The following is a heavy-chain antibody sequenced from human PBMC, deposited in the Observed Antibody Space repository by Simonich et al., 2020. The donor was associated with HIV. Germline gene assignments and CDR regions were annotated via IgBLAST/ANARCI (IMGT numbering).Heavy chain of an antibody. D-gene: IGHD6-13*01. CDR2: INHSGST. CDR3: ARLTAGGLGEYFQH. Sequence: QVQLQQWGAGLLKPSETLSLTCAVYGGSFSGYYWSWIRQPPGKWLEWIGEINHSGSTNYNPSLKSRVTISVDTSKNQFSLKLSSVTAADTAVYYCARLTAGGLGEYFQHWGQGTLVTVSS. CDR1: GGSFSGYY. J-gene: IGHJ1*01. V-gene: IGHV4-34*01.